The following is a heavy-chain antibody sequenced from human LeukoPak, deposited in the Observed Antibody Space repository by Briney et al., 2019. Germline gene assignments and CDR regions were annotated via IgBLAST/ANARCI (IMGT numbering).Heavy chain of an antibody. J-gene: IGHJ4*02. V-gene: IGHV4-38-2*01. D-gene: IGHD6-19*01. CDR3: ARGCEWEWLPLVIYSFDY. CDR2: IYHSGST. Sequence: SETLSLTCAVSGYSISSGYYWGCVRQPPGKGLEWIGSIYHSGSTYYNPSLKSRVTISVDTSKNQFSLKLSSVTAADTAVYYCARGCEWEWLPLVIYSFDYWGQGTLVTVSS. CDR1: GYSISSGYY.